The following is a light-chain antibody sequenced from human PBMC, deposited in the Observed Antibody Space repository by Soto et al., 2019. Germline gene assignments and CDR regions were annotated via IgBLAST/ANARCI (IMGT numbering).Light chain of an antibody. Sequence: SILTQPPSVSGDPGQRVAISCTGSSSNIGAGYDVHWYQHLPGTAPKLLIYGNSNRPSGVPDRFSGSKSGTSASLAITGLQAEDEADYYCQSYDSSLSGYVFGTGTKVTVL. CDR2: GNS. CDR1: SSNIGAGYD. CDR3: QSYDSSLSGYV. J-gene: IGLJ1*01. V-gene: IGLV1-40*01.